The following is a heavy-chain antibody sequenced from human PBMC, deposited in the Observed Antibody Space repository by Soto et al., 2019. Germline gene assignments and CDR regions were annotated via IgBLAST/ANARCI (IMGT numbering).Heavy chain of an antibody. CDR2: MSGSGGSI. V-gene: IGHV3-23*01. CDR3: SKEVDFGVQNYYYGMDV. J-gene: IGHJ6*02. CDR1: GFIFSTYA. Sequence: PGGSRRPSCAAPGFIFSTYAMSWIRQAPGKGLEWVSAMSGSGGSIYYAESVKGRFTMSRDNSRNTLYLQMGSLRAEDTAVYFCSKEVDFGVQNYYYGMDVWGQGTTVTVSS. D-gene: IGHD3-3*01.